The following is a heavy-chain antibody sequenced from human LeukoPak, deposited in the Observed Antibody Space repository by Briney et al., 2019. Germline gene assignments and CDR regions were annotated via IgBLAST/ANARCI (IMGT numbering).Heavy chain of an antibody. CDR1: GFTFSSYA. V-gene: IGHV3-23*01. Sequence: GGSLRLPCAASGFTFSSYAMSWVRQAPGKGLEWVSAISGSGGSTYYADSVKGRFTISRDNSKNTLYLQMNSLRAEDTAVYYCAKGTHYDILTGHAEYFQHWGQGTLVTVSS. D-gene: IGHD3-9*01. CDR3: AKGTHYDILTGHAEYFQH. CDR2: ISGSGGST. J-gene: IGHJ1*01.